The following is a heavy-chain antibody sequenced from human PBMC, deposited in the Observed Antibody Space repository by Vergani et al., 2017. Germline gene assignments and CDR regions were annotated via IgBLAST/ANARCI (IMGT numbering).Heavy chain of an antibody. V-gene: IGHV1-2*02. CDR1: GYTFTGYY. D-gene: IGHD3-10*01. J-gene: IGHJ4*02. CDR3: ARDATLSLNYGSGVDY. Sequence: QVQLVQSGAEVKKPGASVKVSCKASGYTFTGYYMHWVRQAPGQGLEWMGWINPNSGGTNYAQKFQGRVTMTRDTSISTAYMELRSLRSDDTAVYYCARDATLSLNYGSGVDYWGQGTLVTVSS. CDR2: INPNSGGT.